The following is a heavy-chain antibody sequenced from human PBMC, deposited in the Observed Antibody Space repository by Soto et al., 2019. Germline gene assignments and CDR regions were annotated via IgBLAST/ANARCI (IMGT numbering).Heavy chain of an antibody. CDR3: VRQGFGALHGLVDV. V-gene: IGHV4-61*05. CDR2: IRDSGDT. Sequence: SSETLSLTCPVSGGSLSSSRCHWGWIRLPPGKGLEWIGYIRDSGDTSYNPSLNSRVTMSLDTSKKEFSLKLTSVTAADTAVYYCVRQGFGALHGLVDVWGQGTTVTVSS. CDR1: GGSLSSSRCH. J-gene: IGHJ6*02. D-gene: IGHD3-10*01.